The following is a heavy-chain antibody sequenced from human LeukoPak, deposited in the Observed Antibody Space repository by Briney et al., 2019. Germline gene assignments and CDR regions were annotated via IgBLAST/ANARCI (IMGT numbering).Heavy chain of an antibody. CDR1: GYTFTSNY. CDR2: IYPRDGST. V-gene: IGHV1-46*01. CDR3: ARDQEGFDY. J-gene: IGHJ4*02. Sequence: ASVKVSCKASGYTFTSNYIHWVRQAPGQGLGWMGMIYPRDGSTSYAQKFQGRVTVTRDTSTSTVHMELSGLRSEDTAVYYCARDQEGFDYWGQGTLVTVSS.